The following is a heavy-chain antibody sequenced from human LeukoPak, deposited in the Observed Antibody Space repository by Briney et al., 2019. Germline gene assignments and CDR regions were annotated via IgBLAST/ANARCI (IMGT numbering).Heavy chain of an antibody. J-gene: IGHJ6*02. CDR2: ISGNAGKT. D-gene: IGHD6-19*01. V-gene: IGHV3-23*01. Sequence: GGSLRLSCAASGFTFSSSAMSWVRLAPGKGLEWVSAISGNAGKTYYADSVKGRFTFSRDNSKNTLFLQMNSLRAEDTAVYYCAKNSGWPLDYYYYGMDVWGQGTTVTVSS. CDR3: AKNSGWPLDYYYYGMDV. CDR1: GFTFSSSA.